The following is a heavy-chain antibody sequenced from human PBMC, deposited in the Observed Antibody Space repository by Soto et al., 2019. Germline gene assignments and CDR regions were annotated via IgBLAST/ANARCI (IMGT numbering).Heavy chain of an antibody. V-gene: IGHV4-39*01. CDR3: QSYAYCSGGSCRESFDY. D-gene: IGHD2-15*01. CDR2: TYYSGST. Sequence: SETLSLTCTVSGGSISRSSYYWGWIRQAPGTGLEWSGSTYYSGSTYYNSTLKSRVTISVTTSKNQCTLKLSSVTSADSAVYSCQSYAYCSGGSCRESFDYWGQGTLVTVSS. J-gene: IGHJ4*02. CDR1: GGSISRSSYY.